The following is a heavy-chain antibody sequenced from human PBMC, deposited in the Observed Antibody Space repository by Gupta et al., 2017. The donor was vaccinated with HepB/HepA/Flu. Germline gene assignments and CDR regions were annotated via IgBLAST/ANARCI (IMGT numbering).Heavy chain of an antibody. D-gene: IGHD3-3*01. CDR2: TRSKPNGGEM. CDR3: ARAAEMDDFWSGYPDS. V-gene: IGHV3-49*05. Sequence: EVQGVESGGGLVKPGRFLTPPFTVSGSKSADYAIDWFRQSPGRGLEWRGFTRSKPNGGEMKYAASVEDRFTISRDDSRNIAYLNMSNLKTEDTAVYYCARAAEMDDFWSGYPDSWGQGTLVTVSS. J-gene: IGHJ4*02. CDR1: GSKSADYA.